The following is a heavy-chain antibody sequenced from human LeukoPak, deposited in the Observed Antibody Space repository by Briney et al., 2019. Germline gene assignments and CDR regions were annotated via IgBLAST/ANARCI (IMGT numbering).Heavy chain of an antibody. V-gene: IGHV3-23*01. CDR1: GFTFSSYA. Sequence: PGASLGLSCAASGFTFSSYAMSWVRQAPGKGLEWVSAISGSGGSTYYADSVKGRFTISRDNSKNTLYLQMNSLRAEDTAVYYCARTYRDDNRIDYWGQGTLVTVSS. CDR2: ISGSGGST. D-gene: IGHD1-1*01. J-gene: IGHJ4*02. CDR3: ARTYRDDNRIDY.